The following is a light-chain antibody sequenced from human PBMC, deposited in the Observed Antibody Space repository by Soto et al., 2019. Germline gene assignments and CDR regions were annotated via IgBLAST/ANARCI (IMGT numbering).Light chain of an antibody. CDR1: QNIRSN. CDR3: QQYNNCPPWT. Sequence: EIVMTQSPATLSVSPGERATLSCRASQNIRSNLAWYQQIPGQAPRLLIHGASTSATGIPARFSGSGSGTEFTLTISGLQSEDYAVYYCQQYNNCPPWTFGQGTKVEI. CDR2: GAS. V-gene: IGKV3-15*01. J-gene: IGKJ1*01.